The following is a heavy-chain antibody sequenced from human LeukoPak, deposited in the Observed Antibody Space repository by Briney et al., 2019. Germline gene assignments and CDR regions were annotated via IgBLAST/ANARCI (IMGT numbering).Heavy chain of an antibody. D-gene: IGHD3-9*01. CDR3: AKDWNILTGRNCFDP. CDR1: GYIFNNYG. Sequence: GASVRVSCKASGYIFNNYGISWVRQAPGQGLEWMGWVSSYNGDTNYAQKFQGRVTMSTDRSTSTAYMELRSLRFDDTAIYYCAKDWNILTGRNCFDPWGQGTLVTVSS. V-gene: IGHV1-18*01. J-gene: IGHJ5*02. CDR2: VSSYNGDT.